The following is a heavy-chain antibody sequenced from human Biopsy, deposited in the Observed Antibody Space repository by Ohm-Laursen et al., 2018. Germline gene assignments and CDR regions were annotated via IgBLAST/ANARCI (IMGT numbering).Heavy chain of an antibody. CDR1: GGSISSETNY. Sequence: SDTLPLTCTVSGGSISSETNYWGWIRQPPGKGLEWIGSIFYGGITYYNPSLKSRVTISVDTSKNQFSLNLSSVTGADTAVYYCARHPTGFWFDPWGQGTLVIVSS. CDR2: IFYGGIT. CDR3: ARHPTGFWFDP. V-gene: IGHV4-39*01. J-gene: IGHJ5*02.